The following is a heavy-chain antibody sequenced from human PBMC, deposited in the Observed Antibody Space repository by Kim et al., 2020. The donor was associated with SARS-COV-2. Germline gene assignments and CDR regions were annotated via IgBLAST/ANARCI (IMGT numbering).Heavy chain of an antibody. Sequence: GGSLRLSCAASGFTFSNYGMSWVRQAPGKGLEWVSGFNGNGGTTYYADSVKGRFTISRDNSKNTLYLQMNSLRAEDTAVYYCAKASRILDAWGQGTTVTVSS. J-gene: IGHJ6*02. CDR2: FNGNGGTT. CDR1: GFTFSNYG. D-gene: IGHD3-10*01. V-gene: IGHV3-23*01. CDR3: AKASRILDA.